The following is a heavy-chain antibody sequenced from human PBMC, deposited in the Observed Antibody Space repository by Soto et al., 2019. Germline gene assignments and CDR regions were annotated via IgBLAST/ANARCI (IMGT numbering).Heavy chain of an antibody. CDR1: GFTFSSYW. Sequence: GGSLRLSCAASGFTFSSYWMSWVRQAPGKGLEWVANIKQDGSEKYYVDSVKGRFTISRDNAKNSLYLQMNSLRADDTAVYYCARDRYGITGTKDYFDYWGQGTLVTVSS. CDR3: ARDRYGITGTKDYFDY. V-gene: IGHV3-7*05. J-gene: IGHJ4*02. D-gene: IGHD1-7*01. CDR2: IKQDGSEK.